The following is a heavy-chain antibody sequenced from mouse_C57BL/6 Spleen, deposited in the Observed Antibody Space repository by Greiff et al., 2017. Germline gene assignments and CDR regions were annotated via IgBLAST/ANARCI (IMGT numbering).Heavy chain of an antibody. V-gene: IGHV7-3*01. CDR3: ARYNDFFLYFDV. D-gene: IGHD2-4*01. Sequence: EVKLMESGGGLVQPGGSLSLSCAASGFTFTDYYMSWVRQPPGKALEWLGFIRNKANGYTTEYSASVKGRFTISRDNSQSILYLQMNALRAEDSATYYCARYNDFFLYFDVWGTGTTVTVSS. CDR2: IRNKANGYTT. CDR1: GFTFTDYY. J-gene: IGHJ1*03.